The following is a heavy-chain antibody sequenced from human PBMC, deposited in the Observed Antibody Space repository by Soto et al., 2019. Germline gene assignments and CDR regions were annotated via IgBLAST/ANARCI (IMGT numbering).Heavy chain of an antibody. Sequence: QVQLVQSGAEVKKPGASVKVSCKASGYTFTSYGISWVRQAPGQGLEWMGWISAYNGNTNYAQKLQGRVPMTTDTSTSTASMDVRSLSSDDTAVYSCASEWSGSYSDWGQGTLVTVSS. J-gene: IGHJ4*02. CDR2: ISAYNGNT. CDR3: ASEWSGSYSD. D-gene: IGHD1-26*01. V-gene: IGHV1-18*01. CDR1: GYTFTSYG.